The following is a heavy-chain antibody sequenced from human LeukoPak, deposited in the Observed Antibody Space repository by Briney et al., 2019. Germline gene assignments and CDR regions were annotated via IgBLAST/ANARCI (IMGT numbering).Heavy chain of an antibody. CDR1: GGSFSGYY. CDR3: ARQGIAAATGDY. CDR2: INHSGNT. D-gene: IGHD6-13*01. J-gene: IGHJ4*02. V-gene: IGHV4-34*01. Sequence: SETLSLTCAVYGGSFSGYYWSWIRQPPGKGLEWIGEINHSGNTNYNPSLKSRVTISVDTSKNQFSLKLSSVTAADTAVYYCARQGIAAATGDYWGQGTLVTVSS.